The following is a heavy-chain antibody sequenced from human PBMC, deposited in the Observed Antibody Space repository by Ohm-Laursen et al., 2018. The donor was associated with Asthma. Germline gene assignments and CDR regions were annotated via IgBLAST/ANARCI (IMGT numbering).Heavy chain of an antibody. CDR2: IHYSGSN. Sequence: SQTLSLTCTVSGGSISSSSYYWTWIRQRPGKGLEWIGNIHYSGSNIYNPSLESRLSISVDTSKNQFSLNLSSVTAADTALYYCARDGRLRGSFDYWGQGTLVTVSS. D-gene: IGHD3-10*01. CDR1: GGSISSSSYY. J-gene: IGHJ4*02. CDR3: ARDGRLRGSFDY. V-gene: IGHV4-31*03.